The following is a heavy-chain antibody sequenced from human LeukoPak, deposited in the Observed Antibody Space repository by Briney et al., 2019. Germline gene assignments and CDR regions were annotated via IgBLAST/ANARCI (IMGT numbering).Heavy chain of an antibody. CDR3: AKYYYDSSGYYLESAFDI. CDR2: IYYSGST. V-gene: IGHV4-59*01. J-gene: IGHJ3*02. D-gene: IGHD3-22*01. Sequence: SGTLSLTCTVSGGSISSYYWSWIRQPPGKGLEWIGYIYYSGSTNYNPSLKSRVTISVDTSKNQFSLKLSSVTAADTAVYYCAKYYYDSSGYYLESAFDIWGQGTMVTVSS. CDR1: GGSISSYY.